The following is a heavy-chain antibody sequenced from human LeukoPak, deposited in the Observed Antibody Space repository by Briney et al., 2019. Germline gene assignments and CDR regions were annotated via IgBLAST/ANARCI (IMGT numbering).Heavy chain of an antibody. J-gene: IGHJ5*02. CDR3: AKVRRGTVTMVSVFWFDP. V-gene: IGHV3-23*01. CDR2: ISGSGGST. D-gene: IGHD4-17*01. Sequence: PWGSLRLSCAASGCTFSSYAMSWIRQAPGKGLEWVSAISGSGGSTYYADSVNGRFTISRDNSKNTLYLQMNSLRAEDTAVYYCAKVRRGTVTMVSVFWFDPWGQGTLVTVSS. CDR1: GCTFSSYA.